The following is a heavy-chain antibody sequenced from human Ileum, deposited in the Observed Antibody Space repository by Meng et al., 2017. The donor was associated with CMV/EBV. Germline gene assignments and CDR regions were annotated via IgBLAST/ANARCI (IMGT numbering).Heavy chain of an antibody. D-gene: IGHD3-10*01. V-gene: IGHV4-39*07. CDR3: ARDYGSGSYRHYFDY. CDR1: RGSISSSDYY. Sequence: LPHQGTGPGRVKPSETLSLPCTGSRGSISSSDYYWGWVRQPPGKGLEWIASIHSGGGTYYNPSLKSRVTISVDTSENQFSLRLTSVTAADTAVYYCARDYGSGSYRHYFDYWGQGTLVTVSS. CDR2: IHSGGGT. J-gene: IGHJ4*02.